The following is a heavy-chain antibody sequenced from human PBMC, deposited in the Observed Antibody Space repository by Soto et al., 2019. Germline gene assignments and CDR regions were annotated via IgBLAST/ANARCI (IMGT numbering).Heavy chain of an antibody. CDR3: ARSPLAGSSLDP. CDR1: GGSISSYY. D-gene: IGHD3-3*02. CDR2: IYYRGST. V-gene: IGHV4-59*01. J-gene: IGHJ5*02. Sequence: SETLSLTCTVSGGSISSYYWRWIRQPPGKGLEWIGYIYYRGSTNYNPSLKSRVTISVDTSKNQFSLKLSSVTAADTAVYYCARSPLAGSSLDPWGQGTLVPVS.